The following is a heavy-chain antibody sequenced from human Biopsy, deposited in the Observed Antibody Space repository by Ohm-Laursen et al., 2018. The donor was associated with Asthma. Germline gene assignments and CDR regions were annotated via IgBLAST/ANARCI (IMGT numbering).Heavy chain of an antibody. J-gene: IGHJ4*02. Sequence: SVKVSCKSLGGTLNTYVIGWVRQAPGQGLERMGGINSVLGTTTYPQKFQDRVTITADDSTSTVYMELSSLRSEDTAVYYCARKAGSCISRTCYSLDFWGQGTLVTVSS. CDR2: INSVLGTT. CDR1: GGTLNTYV. D-gene: IGHD2-2*01. CDR3: ARKAGSCISRTCYSLDF. V-gene: IGHV1-69*13.